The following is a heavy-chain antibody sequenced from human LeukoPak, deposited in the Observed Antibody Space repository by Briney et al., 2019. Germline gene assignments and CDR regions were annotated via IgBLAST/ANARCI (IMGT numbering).Heavy chain of an antibody. J-gene: IGHJ4*02. CDR2: ITTGGETT. V-gene: IGHV3-23*01. CDR3: AKGGPVGGNYYFNDY. Sequence: GGSLRLSRTASGFSFNNNAMTWVRQVPAKGLEWVSSITTGGETTYYADSVKGRFTISRDNSENTLYLQMNSLRAEVTALYYCAKGGPVGGNYYFNDYWGQGALVTVSS. D-gene: IGHD1-26*01. CDR1: GFSFNNNA.